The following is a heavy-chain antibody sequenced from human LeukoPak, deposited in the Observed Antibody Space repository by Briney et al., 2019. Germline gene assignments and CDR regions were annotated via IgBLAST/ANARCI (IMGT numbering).Heavy chain of an antibody. CDR2: IGGTHSNI. J-gene: IGHJ4*02. V-gene: IGHV3-48*02. CDR1: GFTFSIYS. CDR3: ARDRDYAFDS. D-gene: IGHD4-17*01. Sequence: PGGSLRLSCAASGFTFSIYSMNWVRQAPGKGLEWVSYIGGTHSNIYYADSVKGRFTISRDDAKNSLYLQMSSLRDEDTAVYYCARDRDYAFDSWGQGTLVTVSS.